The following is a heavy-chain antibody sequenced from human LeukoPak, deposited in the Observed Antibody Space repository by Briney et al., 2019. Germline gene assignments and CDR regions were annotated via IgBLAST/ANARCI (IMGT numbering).Heavy chain of an antibody. CDR3: TRDRKSGWLRTTTYPFDY. V-gene: IGHV3-73*01. CDR2: IGSKAFDYAT. Sequence: GGSLKLSCAASGFTFSGCAVHWVRQAPGKGLEWVGRIGSKAFDYATVYAASVEGRFTISRDDSKHTAFLQMNSLRAEDTAVYYCTRDRKSGWLRTTTYPFDYWGQGTLVTVSS. CDR1: GFTFSGCA. J-gene: IGHJ4*02. D-gene: IGHD5-12*01.